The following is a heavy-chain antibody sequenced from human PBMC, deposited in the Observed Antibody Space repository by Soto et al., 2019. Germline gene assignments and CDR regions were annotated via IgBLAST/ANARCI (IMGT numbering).Heavy chain of an antibody. CDR1: GFTFSSYA. J-gene: IGHJ6*02. D-gene: IGHD5-18*01. Sequence: QVQLVESGGGVVQPGRSLRLSCAASGFTFSSYAMHWVRQAPGKGLEWVAVISYDGSNKYYADSVKGRFTISRDNSKNTLYLQMNSLRAEDTAVYYCARAGLDGYSYGLAGGGGGMDVWGQGTTVTVSS. CDR3: ARAGLDGYSYGLAGGGGGMDV. V-gene: IGHV3-30-3*01. CDR2: ISYDGSNK.